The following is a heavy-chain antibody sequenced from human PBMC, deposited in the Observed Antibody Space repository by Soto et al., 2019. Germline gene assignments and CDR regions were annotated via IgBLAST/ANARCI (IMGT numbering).Heavy chain of an antibody. CDR3: ARRDGSSSFDY. CDR1: GGSISGYY. CDR2: IYYSGST. Sequence: SETLSLTCTVSGGSISGYYWSWIRQPPGKGLEWIGYIYYSGSTNYNPSLKSRVTISVDTSKNQFSLKLSSVTAADTAVYYCARRDGSSSFDYWGQGTLVTVSS. V-gene: IGHV4-59*08. J-gene: IGHJ4*02. D-gene: IGHD6-6*01.